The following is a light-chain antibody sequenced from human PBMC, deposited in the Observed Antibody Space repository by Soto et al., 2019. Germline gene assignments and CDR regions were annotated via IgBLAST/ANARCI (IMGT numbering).Light chain of an antibody. CDR1: SSDVGGYNY. CDR2: DVS. J-gene: IGLJ2*01. Sequence: QSALTQPASVSGSPGQSITISCTGTSSDVGGYNYVSWYQQHPGKAPKLMIYDVSNRPSGVSNRFFGSKSGNTASLTISGLQAEDEADYYCSYTSSSTLVVFGGGTKLTVL. CDR3: SYTSSSTLVV. V-gene: IGLV2-14*01.